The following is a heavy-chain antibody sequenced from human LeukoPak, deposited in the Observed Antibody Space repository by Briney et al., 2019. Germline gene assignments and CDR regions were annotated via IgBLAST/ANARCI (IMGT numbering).Heavy chain of an antibody. V-gene: IGHV3-7*01. CDR3: ASDGERDLPLEY. CDR2: IKYDGSEK. CDR1: GFTFSLYW. D-gene: IGHD3-10*01. Sequence: PGGSLRLSCAASGFTFSLYWMSWVRQAPEKGLEWVANIKYDGSEKYYVNSVKGRFTISRDNAKNSLYLQMNSLRVEDTAVYYCASDGERDLPLEYWGQGTLVTVS. J-gene: IGHJ4*02.